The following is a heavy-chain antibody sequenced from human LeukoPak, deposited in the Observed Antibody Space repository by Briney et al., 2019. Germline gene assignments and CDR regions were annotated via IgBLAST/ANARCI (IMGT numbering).Heavy chain of an antibody. CDR2: IVVGSGST. CDR3: AGTPWFGELTLDY. Sequence: SVKVSCKASGFTFTSSTIQWVRQARGQRLEWIGWIVVGSGSTNYAQKFQERVIITRDMSTTTVYMELSSLRSEDTAVYYCAGTPWFGELTLDYWGQGTLVTVSS. V-gene: IGHV1-58*02. D-gene: IGHD3-10*01. CDR1: GFTFTSST. J-gene: IGHJ4*02.